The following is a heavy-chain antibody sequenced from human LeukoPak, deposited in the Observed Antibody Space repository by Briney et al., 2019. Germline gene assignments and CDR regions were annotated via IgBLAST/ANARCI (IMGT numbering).Heavy chain of an antibody. V-gene: IGHV3-21*01. CDR2: ISSGSSYI. Sequence: GGSLRLSCAASGFTFSSYSMNWVRQAPGKGLEWVSSISSGSSYIYYTDSAKGRFTISRDNAKNSLYLQVNSLRAEDTAVYYCARDRAREIDYWGQGTLVTVSS. J-gene: IGHJ4*02. CDR1: GFTFSSYS. CDR3: ARDRAREIDY.